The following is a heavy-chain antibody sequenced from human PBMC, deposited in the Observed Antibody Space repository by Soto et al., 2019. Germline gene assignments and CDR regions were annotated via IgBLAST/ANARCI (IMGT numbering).Heavy chain of an antibody. D-gene: IGHD2-2*02. J-gene: IGHJ6*03. V-gene: IGHV3-23*01. CDR1: GFTFSSYA. Sequence: GGSLRLSCAASGFTFSSYAMSWVRQAPGKGLEWVSAISGSGGSTYYADSVKGRFTISRDNSKNTLYLQMNSLRAEDTAVYYCAKGPARLPYNCYYYYMDVWGKGTTVTVSS. CDR3: AKGPARLPYNCYYYYMDV. CDR2: ISGSGGST.